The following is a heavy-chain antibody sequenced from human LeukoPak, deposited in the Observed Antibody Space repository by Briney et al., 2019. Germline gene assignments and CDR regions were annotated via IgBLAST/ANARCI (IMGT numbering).Heavy chain of an antibody. CDR3: ARRRGGFGEGEFDY. CDR2: SHTGGSL. Sequence: SETLSLTCTVSGVSISGFYWNWIRQPPRKGLEWVGYSHTGGSLSSNPSLNSRVAFSMDTSKNQVSLRLNSVTATDTAVYYCARRRGGFGEGEFDYWGQGIPVTVST. CDR1: GVSISGFY. D-gene: IGHD3-10*01. V-gene: IGHV4-4*08. J-gene: IGHJ4*02.